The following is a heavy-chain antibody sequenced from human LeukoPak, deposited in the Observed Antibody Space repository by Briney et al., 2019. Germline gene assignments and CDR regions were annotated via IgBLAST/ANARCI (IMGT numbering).Heavy chain of an antibody. CDR3: ASSYCSSTSCQFRLDY. Sequence: ASVKVSCKASGGTFSSYAISWVRQAPGQGLEWMGRIIPIFGTANYAQKFQGRVTITTDESTSTAYMELSSLRSEDTAVYYCASSYCSSTSCQFRLDYWGQGTLVTVSS. V-gene: IGHV1-69*05. J-gene: IGHJ4*02. CDR2: IIPIFGTA. CDR1: GGTFSSYA. D-gene: IGHD2-2*01.